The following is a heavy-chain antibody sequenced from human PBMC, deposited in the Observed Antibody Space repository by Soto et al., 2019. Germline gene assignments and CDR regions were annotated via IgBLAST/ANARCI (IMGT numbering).Heavy chain of an antibody. CDR2: IYPGDSDT. J-gene: IGHJ6*02. D-gene: IGHD3-10*01. V-gene: IGHV5-51*01. CDR1: GYSFTSYW. CDR3: ATQVYYGSGLRFYYYGMDV. Sequence: PGESLKISCKGSGYSFTSYWIGWVRQMPGKGLEWMGIIYPGDSDTRYSPSFQGQVTISADKSISTAYLQWSSLKASDTAMYYCATQVYYGSGLRFYYYGMDVWGQGTTVTVSS.